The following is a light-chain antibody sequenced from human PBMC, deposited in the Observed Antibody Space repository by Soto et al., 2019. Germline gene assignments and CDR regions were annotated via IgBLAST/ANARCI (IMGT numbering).Light chain of an antibody. V-gene: IGKV3-20*01. Sequence: EIVLTRSPGTLSLSPGERATLSCRSSQSVNSNYLAWYQQKPGQAPRLLIYGASSRATGIPDRFSGSGSGTDFTLTISRLEPEDFAVYYCQQYGSSPWTFGQGTKVDIK. J-gene: IGKJ1*01. CDR3: QQYGSSPWT. CDR2: GAS. CDR1: QSVNSNY.